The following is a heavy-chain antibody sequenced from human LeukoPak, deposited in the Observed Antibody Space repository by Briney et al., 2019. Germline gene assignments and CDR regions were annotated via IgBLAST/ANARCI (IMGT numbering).Heavy chain of an antibody. CDR1: GGSISSGSYY. CDR2: IYTSGST. CDR3: ARSPGGFVVVPAAIDY. J-gene: IGHJ4*02. D-gene: IGHD2-2*01. Sequence: PSETLSLTCTVSGGSISSGSYYWSWIRQPAGKGLEWIGRIYTSGSTNYNPSLKSRVTISVDTSKNQFSLKLSSVTAADTAVYYCARSPGGFVVVPAAIDYWGQGTLVTVSS. V-gene: IGHV4-61*02.